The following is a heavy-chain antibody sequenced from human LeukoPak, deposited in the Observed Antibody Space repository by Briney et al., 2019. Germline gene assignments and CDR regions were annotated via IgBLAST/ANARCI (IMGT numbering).Heavy chain of an antibody. V-gene: IGHV3-66*02. J-gene: IGHJ4*02. CDR2: IYSGGST. CDR1: GFTVSSNY. CDR3: ARGGTTTVATFDY. Sequence: GGSLRLSCAASGFTVSSNYMSWVRQAPGKGLERVSVIYSGGSTYYADSVKGRFTISRDNSKNTLYLQMNSLRAEDTAVYYCARGGTTTVATFDYWGQGTLVTVSS. D-gene: IGHD3-22*01.